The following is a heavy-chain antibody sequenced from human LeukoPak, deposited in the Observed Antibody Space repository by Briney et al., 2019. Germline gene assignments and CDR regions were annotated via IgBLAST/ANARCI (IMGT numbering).Heavy chain of an antibody. D-gene: IGHD6-19*01. CDR1: GYRFTNYW. V-gene: IGHV5-51*01. J-gene: IGHJ4*02. CDR3: ARHLHSSGYFHFDY. Sequence: GESLKISCRGSGYRFTNYWIGGVRQMPGKGLEWVGIIYPGDSDTRYNPSFQGQVTISADKSISTAYLQWSSLRASDTAHYYCARHLHSSGYFHFDYWGQGTLVTVSS. CDR2: IYPGDSDT.